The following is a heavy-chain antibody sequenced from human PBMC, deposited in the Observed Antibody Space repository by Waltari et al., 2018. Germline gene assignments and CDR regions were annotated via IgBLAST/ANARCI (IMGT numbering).Heavy chain of an antibody. V-gene: IGHV4-4*02. CDR2: IYHSGST. CDR1: GGSISSSNW. D-gene: IGHD6-13*01. CDR3: AREQVRYSSSPEGFYYYYGMDV. J-gene: IGHJ6*02. Sequence: QVQLQESGPGLVKPSGTLSLTCAVSGGSISSSNWWSWVRQPPGKGLEWIGAIYHSGSTKYNPALKRRVTISVEKSKNQFSLKVSYVTAADTAVYYCAREQVRYSSSPEGFYYYYGMDVWGQGTTVTVSS.